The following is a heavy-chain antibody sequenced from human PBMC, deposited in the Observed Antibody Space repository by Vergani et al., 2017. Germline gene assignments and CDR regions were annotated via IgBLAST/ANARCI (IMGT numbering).Heavy chain of an antibody. V-gene: IGHV1-69*14. Sequence: QVQLVQSGAEVKQPGSSVNVSCKASGGTFSSYAISWVRQAPGQGLEWIGRIIPIFGTANYAQKFQGRVTITADKSTSTAYMELSSLRSEDTAVYYCARTRRQLLYLAANTLINDAFDIWGQGTMVTVSS. CDR2: IIPIFGTA. D-gene: IGHD2-2*02. CDR1: GGTFSSYA. CDR3: ARTRRQLLYLAANTLINDAFDI. J-gene: IGHJ3*02.